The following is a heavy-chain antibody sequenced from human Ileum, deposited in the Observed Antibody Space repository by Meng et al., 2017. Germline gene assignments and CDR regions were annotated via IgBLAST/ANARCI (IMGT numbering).Heavy chain of an antibody. CDR3: SRTSYYDNSGYYPG. D-gene: IGHD3-22*01. Sequence: QVQLQQWGADLLKPSETLSLTCAVYGGSFSGYYWSWIRQPPGKGLEWIGEINHSGSINYNPSLKSRVTISVDTSKNQFSLKLSSVTAADTAVYYCSRTSYYDNSGYYPGWGQGTLVTVSS. CDR2: INHSGSI. V-gene: IGHV4-34*01. CDR1: GGSFSGYY. J-gene: IGHJ4*02.